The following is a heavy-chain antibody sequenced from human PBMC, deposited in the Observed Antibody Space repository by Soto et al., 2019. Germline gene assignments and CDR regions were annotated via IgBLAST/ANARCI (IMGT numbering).Heavy chain of an antibody. CDR2: ISAYNGNT. CDR3: ARGSCSGGSCGLWFDP. Sequence: GASVKVSCKASGYTFTSYGISWVRQAPGPGLEWMGWISAYNGNTNYAQKLQGRVTMTTDTSTSTAYMELRSLRSDDTAVYYCARGSCSGGSCGLWFDPWGQGTLVTVSS. D-gene: IGHD2-15*01. CDR1: GYTFTSYG. V-gene: IGHV1-18*01. J-gene: IGHJ5*02.